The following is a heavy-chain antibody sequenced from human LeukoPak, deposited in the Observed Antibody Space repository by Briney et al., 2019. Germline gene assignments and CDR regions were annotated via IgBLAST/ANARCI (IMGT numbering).Heavy chain of an antibody. V-gene: IGHV4-38-2*02. D-gene: IGHD4-23*01. CDR2: IYHSGST. CDR3: ARPVYGGNFFGFDY. CDR1: GYSISSGYY. J-gene: IGHJ4*02. Sequence: SETLSLTCTVSGYSISSGYYWGWIRQPPGKGLEWIGSIYHSGSTYYNPSLKSRVTISVDTSKNQFSLKLSSVTAADTAVYYCARPVYGGNFFGFDYWGQGTLVTVSS.